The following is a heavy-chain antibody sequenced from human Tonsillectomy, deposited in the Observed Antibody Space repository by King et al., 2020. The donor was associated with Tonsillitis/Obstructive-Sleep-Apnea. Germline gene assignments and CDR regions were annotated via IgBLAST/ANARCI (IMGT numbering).Heavy chain of an antibody. CDR2: IYPGDSDT. CDR1: GYSFTSYW. V-gene: IGHV5-51*03. J-gene: IGHJ3*02. CDR3: ASLDIGVVPAAIQDAFDI. D-gene: IGHD2-2*03. Sequence: QLVQSGAEVKKPGESLKISCKGSGYSFTSYWIGWVRQLPGKGLEWMGIIYPGDSDTRYSPSFQGQVTISADKSISTAYLQWSSLKASDTAMYYCASLDIGVVPAAIQDAFDIWGQGTMVTVSS.